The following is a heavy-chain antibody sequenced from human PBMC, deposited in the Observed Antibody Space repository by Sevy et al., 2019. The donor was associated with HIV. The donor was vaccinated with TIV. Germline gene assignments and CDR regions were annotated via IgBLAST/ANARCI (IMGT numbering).Heavy chain of an antibody. CDR1: GGSISSSNW. CDR2: IYHSGST. V-gene: IGHV4-4*02. J-gene: IGHJ6*02. CDR3: ARERWLVQYYYYGMDV. Sequence: SETLSLTCAVSGGSISSSNWWSWVRQPPGKGLEWIGEIYHSGSTNYNPSLKSRVTISVDKAKNQFSLKLSSVTAADTAVYYCARERWLVQYYYYGMDVWGQGTTVTVSS. D-gene: IGHD6-19*01.